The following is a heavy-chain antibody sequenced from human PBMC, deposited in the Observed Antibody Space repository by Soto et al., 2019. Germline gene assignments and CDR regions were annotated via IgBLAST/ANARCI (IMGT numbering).Heavy chain of an antibody. Sequence: QVQLVQSGAEVKKPGSSVKVSCKASGGTFSSYTISWVRQAPGQGLEWMGRIIPILGIANYAQKFQGRVTSTADKSTSTAYMELRRLRSEDTAVYYCARDLGPWCMDVWGQGTTVTVSS. J-gene: IGHJ6*02. CDR1: GGTFSSYT. D-gene: IGHD7-27*01. CDR2: IIPILGIA. V-gene: IGHV1-69*08. CDR3: ARDLGPWCMDV.